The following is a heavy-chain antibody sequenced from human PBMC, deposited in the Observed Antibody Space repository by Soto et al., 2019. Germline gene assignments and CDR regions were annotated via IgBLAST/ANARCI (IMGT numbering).Heavy chain of an antibody. Sequence: RSETLSLTCTVSGGSISRIVYYWGWVRQPPGKGLEWIGSLSYNGVAHYSTSLETRLTIPVDTAKNHFSLKLNSVTAADAAIYYSARQDGYNYGHIEHWGEGTVVTFP. CDR1: GGSISRIVYY. V-gene: IGHV4-39*01. CDR3: ARQDGYNYGHIEH. CDR2: LSYNGVA. J-gene: IGHJ4*02. D-gene: IGHD5-18*01.